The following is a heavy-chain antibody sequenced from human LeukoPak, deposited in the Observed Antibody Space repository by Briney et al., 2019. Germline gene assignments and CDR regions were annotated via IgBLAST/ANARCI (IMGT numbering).Heavy chain of an antibody. V-gene: IGHV3-9*03. CDR3: AKDTVGATGFGAFDI. J-gene: IGHJ3*02. Sequence: GGSLRLSCAASGFTFDDYAMHWVRQAPGKGLEWVSGISWNSGSIGYADSVKGRFTISRDNAKNSLYLQMNSLRAEDMALYYCAKDTVGATGFGAFDIWGQGTTVTVSS. CDR1: GFTFDDYA. D-gene: IGHD1-26*01. CDR2: ISWNSGSI.